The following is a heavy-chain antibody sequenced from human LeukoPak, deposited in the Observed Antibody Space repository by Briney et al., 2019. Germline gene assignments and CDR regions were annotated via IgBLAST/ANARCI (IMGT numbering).Heavy chain of an antibody. J-gene: IGHJ4*02. D-gene: IGHD6-19*01. Sequence: SETLSLTCTVSGGSISSYYWSWIRQPPGKGLEWIGYIYYSGSTNYNPSLKSRVTISVDTSKNQSSLKLSSVTAADTAVYYCARLLSSGWYPGPEYYFDYWGQGTLVPVSS. CDR1: GGSISSYY. CDR2: IYYSGST. CDR3: ARLLSSGWYPGPEYYFDY. V-gene: IGHV4-59*08.